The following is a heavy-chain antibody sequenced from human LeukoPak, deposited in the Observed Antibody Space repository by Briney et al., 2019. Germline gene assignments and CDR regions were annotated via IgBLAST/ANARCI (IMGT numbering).Heavy chain of an antibody. Sequence: ASVKVSCKASGYTFTGYYMHWVRQAPGQGLEWMGWINPNSGNTGYAQKFQGRVTITRNTSISTAFMGLSSLRSEDTAVYYCASPVGPSGGAFDIWGQGTMVTVSS. D-gene: IGHD2-15*01. CDR3: ASPVGPSGGAFDI. J-gene: IGHJ3*02. V-gene: IGHV1-8*03. CDR1: GYTFTGYY. CDR2: INPNSGNT.